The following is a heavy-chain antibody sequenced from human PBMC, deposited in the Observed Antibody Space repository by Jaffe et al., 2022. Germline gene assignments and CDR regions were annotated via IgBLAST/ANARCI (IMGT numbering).Heavy chain of an antibody. D-gene: IGHD6-6*01. CDR1: GFTFSSYS. V-gene: IGHV3-21*01. Sequence: EVQLVESGGGLVKPGGSLRLSCAASGFTFSSYSMNWVRQAPGKGLEWVSSISSSSSYIYYADSVKGRFTISRDNAKNSLYLQMNSLRAEDTAVYYCARDRIRPISHRFDYWGQGTLVTVSS. CDR2: ISSSSSYI. J-gene: IGHJ4*02. CDR3: ARDRIRPISHRFDY.